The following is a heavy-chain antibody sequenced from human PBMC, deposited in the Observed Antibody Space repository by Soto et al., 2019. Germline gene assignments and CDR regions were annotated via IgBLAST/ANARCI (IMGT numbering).Heavy chain of an antibody. CDR1: EFTFSNYA. D-gene: IGHD6-13*01. CDR3: ANDPTQLIVYFDY. Sequence: GGSLRLSCAASEFTFSNYAMSWVRQAPGKGLEWVSSISDNGGTTYYADSVKGRFTISRDNSKNTLYLQMNSLRAEDTAVYYCANDPTQLIVYFDYWGRGT. CDR2: ISDNGGTT. V-gene: IGHV3-23*01. J-gene: IGHJ4*02.